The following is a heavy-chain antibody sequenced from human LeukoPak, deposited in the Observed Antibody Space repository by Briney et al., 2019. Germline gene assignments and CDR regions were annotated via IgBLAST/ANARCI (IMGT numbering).Heavy chain of an antibody. Sequence: GGSLRLSCAASEFTFGSYEINWVRQAQGKGLEWVSYISSSGSTIYYADSVKGRFTISRDNAKNSLYLQMNSLRAEDTAVYYCARALRLSGGYWGQGTLVTVSS. V-gene: IGHV3-48*03. CDR2: ISSSGSTI. D-gene: IGHD2-15*01. CDR3: ARALRLSGGY. CDR1: EFTFGSYE. J-gene: IGHJ4*02.